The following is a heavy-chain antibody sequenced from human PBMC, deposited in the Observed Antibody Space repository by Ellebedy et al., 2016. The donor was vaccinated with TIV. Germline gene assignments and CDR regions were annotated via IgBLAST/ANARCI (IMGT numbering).Heavy chain of an antibody. CDR3: ARHRRVGPYNWFNP. J-gene: IGHJ5*02. CDR2: IYYTGST. V-gene: IGHV4-39*01. Sequence: MPGGSLRLSCTVSGGSISSSSYHWGWIRQPPGKGLEWIGRIYYTGSTYYTPSLKSRVTISVDTSKNQFSLKLSSVTAADTAVYYCARHRRVGPYNWFNPWGQGTLVTVSS. D-gene: IGHD1-26*01. CDR1: GGSISSSSYH.